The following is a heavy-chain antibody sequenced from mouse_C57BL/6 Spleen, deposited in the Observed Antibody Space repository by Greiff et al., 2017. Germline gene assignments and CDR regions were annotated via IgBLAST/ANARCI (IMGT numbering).Heavy chain of an antibody. J-gene: IGHJ4*01. CDR1: GYTFTSYW. CDR3: ARGSLRDYAMDY. CDR2: IHPNSGST. Sequence: QVQLKQPGAELVKPGASVTLSCKASGYTFTSYWMHWVKQRPGQGLEWIGMIHPNSGSTNYNEKFKSKATLTVDKSSSTAYMQLSSLTSEDSAVYYCARGSLRDYAMDYWGQGTSVTVSS. V-gene: IGHV1-64*01. D-gene: IGHD6-2*01.